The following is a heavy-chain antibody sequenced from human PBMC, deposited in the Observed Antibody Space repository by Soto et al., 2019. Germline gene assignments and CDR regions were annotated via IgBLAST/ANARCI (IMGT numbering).Heavy chain of an antibody. V-gene: IGHV1-3*01. CDR3: ATSVGYSNTCLSH. J-gene: IGHJ4*02. CDR2: IKAGNGDI. CDR1: GYTFTSPA. Sequence: QVQLVQSGAEVMQPGASVKVSCKASGYTFTSPATHWVRQSPGQRLEWMGWIKAGNGDIKYSQKFQGRVTFTTDTSANTAYMELSSLRSEDTAVYYCATSVGYSNTCLSHWGQGTLVTVPS. D-gene: IGHD6-13*01.